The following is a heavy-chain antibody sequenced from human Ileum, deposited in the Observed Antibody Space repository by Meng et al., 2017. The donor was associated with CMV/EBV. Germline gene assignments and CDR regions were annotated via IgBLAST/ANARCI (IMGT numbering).Heavy chain of an antibody. Sequence: GESLKISCAASGFTFSDYYMNWVRQAPGKGLEWVSSISSSSTIYYADSVKGRFTISRDNAKNSLYLQMNSLRAEDTAVYYCAGSSSWYLVDYWGQGALVTVSS. V-gene: IGHV3-69-1*01. CDR3: AGSSSWYLVDY. CDR2: ISSSSTI. D-gene: IGHD6-13*01. CDR1: GFTFSDYY. J-gene: IGHJ4*02.